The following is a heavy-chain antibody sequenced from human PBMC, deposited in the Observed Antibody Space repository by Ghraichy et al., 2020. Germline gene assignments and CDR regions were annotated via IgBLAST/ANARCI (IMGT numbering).Heavy chain of an antibody. CDR3: ASRYCSSTSCHYMDV. D-gene: IGHD2-2*01. J-gene: IGHJ6*03. CDR2: ISSRSAT. CDR1: GFNFSTYG. V-gene: IGHV3-48*02. Sequence: XGSLRLSCAASGFNFSTYGMNWVRQAPGKGLEWISHISSRSATFYADSVKGRFTISRDNAKDSLYLQMNSLRDEDTAVYYCASRYCSSTSCHYMDVWGKGTTVTVSS.